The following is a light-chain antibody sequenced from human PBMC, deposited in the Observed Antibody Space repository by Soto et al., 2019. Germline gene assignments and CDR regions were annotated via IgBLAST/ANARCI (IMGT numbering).Light chain of an antibody. J-gene: IGLJ1*01. CDR2: EGT. CDR1: SSDVGGYNL. CDR3: SSYTSSSIYV. Sequence: QAVLTQPACVSGSPGQSITVSGAGTSSDVGGYNLVSWYQQHPGKAPKLIIYEGTERPSGISPRFSGSKSGNTASLTISGLQAEDEADYYCSSYTSSSIYVVGSGTKVTV. V-gene: IGLV2-23*01.